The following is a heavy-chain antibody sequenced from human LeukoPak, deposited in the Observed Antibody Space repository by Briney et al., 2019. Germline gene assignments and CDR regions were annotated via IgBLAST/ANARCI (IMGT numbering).Heavy chain of an antibody. CDR3: ARDPFGYSSGWADY. D-gene: IGHD6-19*01. J-gene: IGHJ4*02. CDR2: IWYDGSNK. V-gene: IGHV3-33*01. Sequence: GGSLRLSCAAPGFTFSSYGMHWVRQAPGKGLEWVAVIWYDGSNKYYADSVRGRFTISRDNSKNTLYLQMNSLRAEDTAVYYCARDPFGYSSGWADYWGQGTLVTVSS. CDR1: GFTFSSYG.